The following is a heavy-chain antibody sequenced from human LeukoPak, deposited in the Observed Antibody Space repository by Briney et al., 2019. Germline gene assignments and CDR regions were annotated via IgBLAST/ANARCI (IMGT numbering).Heavy chain of an antibody. CDR1: GYKFTNYW. CDR3: ARPGTDYDSRGYYKD. V-gene: IGHV5-51*01. J-gene: IGHJ4*02. CDR2: IYPGDSDT. D-gene: IGHD3-22*01. Sequence: ESLKISCKGSGYKFTNYWIAWVRQMPGKGLEWMGIIYPGDSDTRYSPSFQGQVTISADKSINTAYLQWSSLKASDSAIYYCARPGTDYDSRGYYKDWGQGTLVTVSS.